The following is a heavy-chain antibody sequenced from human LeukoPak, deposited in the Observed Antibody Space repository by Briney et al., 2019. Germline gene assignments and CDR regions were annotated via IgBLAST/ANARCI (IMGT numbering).Heavy chain of an antibody. CDR3: ARGRPHGNDY. D-gene: IGHD4-23*01. V-gene: IGHV3-7*03. CDR2: IKQDGSEK. J-gene: IGHJ4*02. Sequence: PGGSLRLSCAASGFNFSSYWMSWVRQAPGKGLEWVANIKQDGSEKYYVDSVKGRFTISRDNAKNSLYLQMNSLRAEDTAVYYCARGRPHGNDYWGQGTLVTVSS. CDR1: GFNFSSYW.